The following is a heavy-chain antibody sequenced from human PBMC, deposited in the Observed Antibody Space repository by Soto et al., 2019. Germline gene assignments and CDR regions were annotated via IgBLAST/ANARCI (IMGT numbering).Heavy chain of an antibody. V-gene: IGHV6-1*01. Sequence: PSQTLSLTCAISGDSVSTNSATWDWIRHSPSRGLEWLGRTYYRSKWYSDYAVSVKGRITINPDTSNNQLSLQLNSVTPDDTAVYYCARLIGNSWLDSWGQGTLVTVSS. D-gene: IGHD2-8*01. CDR2: TYYRSKWYS. J-gene: IGHJ5*01. CDR1: GDSVSTNSAT. CDR3: ARLIGNSWLDS.